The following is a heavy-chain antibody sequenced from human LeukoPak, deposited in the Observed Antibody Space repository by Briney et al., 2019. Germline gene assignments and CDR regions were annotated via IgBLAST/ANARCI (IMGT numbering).Heavy chain of an antibody. CDR2: ISGSGGST. V-gene: IGHV3-23*01. Sequence: GGSLRLSCTASGFTFGDYATSWVRQAPGKGLEWVSAISGSGGSTYYADSVKGRFTISRDNSKNTLYLQMNSLRAEDTAVYYCAKDTNYYYYMDVWGKGTTVTISS. D-gene: IGHD2-2*01. J-gene: IGHJ6*03. CDR3: AKDTNYYYYMDV. CDR1: GFTFGDYA.